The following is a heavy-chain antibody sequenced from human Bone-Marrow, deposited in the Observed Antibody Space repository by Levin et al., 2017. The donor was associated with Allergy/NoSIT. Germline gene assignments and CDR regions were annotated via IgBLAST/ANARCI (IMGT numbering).Heavy chain of an antibody. D-gene: IGHD4/OR15-4a*01. CDR3: ARHPYFLGAGDKGFDF. CDR2: IYPADFDT. J-gene: IGHJ4*02. V-gene: IGHV5-51*01. Sequence: AASVKVSCKTSGFNFDNYWIGWVRQMPGKGLEWMGIIYPADFDTRYSPSFEGQVTISVDASITTAYLRLQSLEASDTALYYCARHPYFLGAGDKGFDFWGQGTLVTVSS. CDR1: GFNFDNYW.